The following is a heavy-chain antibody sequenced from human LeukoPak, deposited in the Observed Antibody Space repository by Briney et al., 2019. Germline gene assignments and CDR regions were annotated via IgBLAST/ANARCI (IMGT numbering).Heavy chain of an antibody. D-gene: IGHD3-3*01. CDR1: GGTFSSYA. J-gene: IGHJ5*02. V-gene: IGHV1-69*13. CDR2: LIPIFGTA. Sequence: SVKVSCKASGGTFSSYAIIWVRQAPGQGLEWMGGLIPIFGTANYAQKFQGRVTMTADESTSTAYMELSSLRSEDTAVYYCATLGYDFWSGYYIWFDPWGQGTLVTVSS. CDR3: ATLGYDFWSGYYIWFDP.